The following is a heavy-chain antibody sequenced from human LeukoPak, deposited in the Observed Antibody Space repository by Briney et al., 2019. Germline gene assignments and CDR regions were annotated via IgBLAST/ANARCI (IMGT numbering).Heavy chain of an antibody. J-gene: IGHJ6*02. CDR2: IYYSGST. Sequence: SETLSLTCTVSGGSMSSYYWSWIRQPPGKGLEWIGYIYYSGSTNYNPSLKSRVTISVDTSKNQFSLKLSSVTAADTAVYYCAGDRTYYYDSSGYYYYYYGMDVWGQGTTVTVSS. CDR1: GGSMSSYY. CDR3: AGDRTYYYDSSGYYYYYYGMDV. V-gene: IGHV4-59*01. D-gene: IGHD3-22*01.